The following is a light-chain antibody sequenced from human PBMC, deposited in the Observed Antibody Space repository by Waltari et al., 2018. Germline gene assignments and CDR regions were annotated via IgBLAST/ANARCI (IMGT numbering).Light chain of an antibody. CDR2: MAS. J-gene: IGKJ1*01. Sequence: TQSPSTLSAFVGDKVTITCRASQNLDRLLAWYQQTPGKAPRLLIYMASNLESGVPTRVSGSGSGTEFTLTINSLQPDDFATYYCQQYINYWTFGQGTKVQ. V-gene: IGKV1-5*03. CDR1: QNLDRL. CDR3: QQYINYWT.